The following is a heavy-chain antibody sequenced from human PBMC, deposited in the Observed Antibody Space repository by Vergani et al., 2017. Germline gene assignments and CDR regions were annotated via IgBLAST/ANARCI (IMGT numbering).Heavy chain of an antibody. D-gene: IGHD2-15*01. CDR1: GGTFSSYAI. J-gene: IGHJ3*02. CDR2: IYHSGST. Sequence: QVQLVQSGAEVKKPGSSVKVSCKASGGTFSSYAISWVRQAPGQGLEWIGEIYHSGSTNYNPSLKSRVTISVDKSKNQFSLKLSSVTAADTAVYYCARDPGYCSGGSCPFNIWGQGTMVTVSS. CDR3: ARDPGYCSGGSCPFNI. V-gene: IGHV4-4*02.